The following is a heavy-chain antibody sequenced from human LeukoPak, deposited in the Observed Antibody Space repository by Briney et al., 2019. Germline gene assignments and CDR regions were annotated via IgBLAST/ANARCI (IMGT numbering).Heavy chain of an antibody. D-gene: IGHD3-10*01. CDR3: ARDSSGTDI. J-gene: IGHJ3*02. CDR2: ISSSSYI. Sequence: GGSLRLSCAASGFTFSSYSMNWVRQAPGKGLEWVSFISSSSYIYYADSVKGRFTISRDNAKNSLHLQMNSLRAEDTAVYYCARDSSGTDIWGQGTVVTVSS. V-gene: IGHV3-21*01. CDR1: GFTFSSYS.